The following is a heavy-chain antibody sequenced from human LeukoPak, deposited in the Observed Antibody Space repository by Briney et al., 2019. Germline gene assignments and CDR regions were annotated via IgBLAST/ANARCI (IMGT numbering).Heavy chain of an antibody. CDR1: GFIFSSYA. V-gene: IGHV3-21*06. D-gene: IGHD3-10*01. CDR2: TGSSRSYS. J-gene: IGHJ5*02. CDR3: ARGNDWFDP. Sequence: PGGSLRLSCAASGFIFSSYAMSWVRQAPGKGLEWVSCTGSSRSYSFYGDPVKGRFTISRDDAKNSLYLQMNSLRVEDTAVYYCARGNDWFDPWGQGTLVTVSS.